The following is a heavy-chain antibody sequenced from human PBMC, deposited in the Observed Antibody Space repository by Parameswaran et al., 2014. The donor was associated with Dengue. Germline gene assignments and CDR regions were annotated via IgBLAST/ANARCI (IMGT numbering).Heavy chain of an antibody. J-gene: IGHJ1*01. CDR2: INLRGST. D-gene: IGHD6-6*01. Sequence: VRQAPGKGLEWIGEINLRGSTNYNPSLKSRVTISVDTSKNQFSLKLSSVTAADTAVYYCARGDIAARLQHWGQGTLVTVSS. CDR3: ARGDIAARLQH. V-gene: IGHV4-34*01.